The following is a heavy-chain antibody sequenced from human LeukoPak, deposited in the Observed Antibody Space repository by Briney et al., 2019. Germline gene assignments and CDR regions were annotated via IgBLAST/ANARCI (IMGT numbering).Heavy chain of an antibody. CDR1: GGSISNYY. CDR2: IFYSGLT. J-gene: IGHJ6*02. D-gene: IGHD3/OR15-3a*01. CDR3: ARHGRTSYGMDV. Sequence: SETLSLTCTVSGGSISNYYWSWVRQPPGKGLEWIWYIFYSGLTNYNPSLKSRVTISVDTSKNQFSLKLSSVTAADTAVYYCARHGRTSYGMDVWGQGTTVTVSS. V-gene: IGHV4-59*08.